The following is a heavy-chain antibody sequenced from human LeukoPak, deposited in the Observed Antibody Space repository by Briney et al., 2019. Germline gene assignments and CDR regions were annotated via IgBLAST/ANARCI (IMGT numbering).Heavy chain of an antibody. Sequence: SETLSLTCAVSGGSISSGGYSWSWIRQPPGKGLEWIGYIYHSGSTYYNPSLKSRVTISVDRSKSQFSLKLSSVTAADTAVYYCASNEGGYFDYWGQGTLVTVSS. J-gene: IGHJ4*02. V-gene: IGHV4-30-2*01. CDR2: IYHSGST. CDR3: ASNEGGYFDY. D-gene: IGHD1-26*01. CDR1: GGSISSGGYS.